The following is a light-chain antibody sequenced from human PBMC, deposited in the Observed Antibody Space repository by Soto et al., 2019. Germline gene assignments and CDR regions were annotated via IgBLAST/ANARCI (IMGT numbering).Light chain of an antibody. Sequence: QSALTQPASVSGSPGQSITISCTGTSSDIGRYKFVSWYQHHPSKTPKLLIYDVTNRPSGVSNRFSGSKSGNTASLTISGLQADDEADYYCCSYSTTMANVFGTGTKLTVL. J-gene: IGLJ1*01. CDR3: CSYSTTMANV. V-gene: IGLV2-14*03. CDR2: DVT. CDR1: SSDIGRYKF.